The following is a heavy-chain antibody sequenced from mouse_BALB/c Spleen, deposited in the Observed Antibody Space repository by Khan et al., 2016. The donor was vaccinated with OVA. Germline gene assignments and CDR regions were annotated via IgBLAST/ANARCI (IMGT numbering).Heavy chain of an antibody. CDR1: GYSITSYYA. CDR3: AMGRTY. Sequence: EVQLVESGPGLVKPSQSLSLTCTVTGYSITSYYAWNWIRQFPGNKLEWIGYISYSGRTSYTPSLKSRISVTRDSSKNQFFLQLNSVTTEDTATYYCAMGRTYWGQGTLVTVSA. CDR2: ISYSGRT. J-gene: IGHJ3*01. D-gene: IGHD4-1*01. V-gene: IGHV3-2*02.